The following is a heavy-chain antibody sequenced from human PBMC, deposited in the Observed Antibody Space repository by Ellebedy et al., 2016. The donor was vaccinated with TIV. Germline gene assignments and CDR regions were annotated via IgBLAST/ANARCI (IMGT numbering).Heavy chain of an antibody. V-gene: IGHV5-51*01. J-gene: IGHJ5*02. CDR2: SYPGNSDT. CDR1: GYSFTSYW. CDR3: ARRPRFSSGQNWFDP. D-gene: IGHD6-25*01. Sequence: GESLKISCKGSGYSFTSYWIGWVRQMPGKGLEWMGMSYPGNSDTRYSPSFQGQVTISADKSISTAFLQWSSLKASDTAMYYCARRPRFSSGQNWFDPWGQGTLVTVSS.